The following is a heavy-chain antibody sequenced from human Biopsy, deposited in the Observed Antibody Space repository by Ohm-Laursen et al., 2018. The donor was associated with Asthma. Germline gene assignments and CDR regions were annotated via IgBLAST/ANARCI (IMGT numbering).Heavy chain of an antibody. CDR1: GFSFSNFS. CDR2: ISKDASTQ. J-gene: IGHJ3*02. V-gene: IGHV3-30*01. CDR3: VRDGTDDAFDI. D-gene: IGHD1-1*01. Sequence: SLRLSCAASGFSFSNFSIHWVRQAPGKGLEWVGVISKDASTQDYADSVKGRFTMARDNSKNTPDLQMNSLREEDTAVYYCVRDGTDDAFDIWGQGTVVSVSS.